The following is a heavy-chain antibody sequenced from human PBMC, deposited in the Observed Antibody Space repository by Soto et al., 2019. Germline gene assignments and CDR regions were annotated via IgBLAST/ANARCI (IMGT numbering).Heavy chain of an antibody. CDR2: ISGSGGST. CDR3: SRRGSGSYFDY. J-gene: IGHJ4*02. Sequence: EVQLLESGGGLVQPGGSLRRSCAGSGFTFSSYAMRWVRQAPVKGLEWVSAISGSGGSTYYADSVKGRFTISSYNSKNTLYLQMNSLRAEDSAVYYCSRRGSGSYFDYWGQGTLVTVSS. D-gene: IGHD1-26*01. V-gene: IGHV3-23*01. CDR1: GFTFSSYA.